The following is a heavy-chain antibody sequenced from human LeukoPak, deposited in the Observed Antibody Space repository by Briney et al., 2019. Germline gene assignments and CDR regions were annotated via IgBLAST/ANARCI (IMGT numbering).Heavy chain of an antibody. J-gene: IGHJ6*02. V-gene: IGHV4-34*01. D-gene: IGHD6-6*01. CDR1: GGSFSGYY. CDR3: ARGPTRGLAARSRSPGMDV. Sequence: SETLSLTCAVYGGSFSGYYWSWIRQPPGKGLEWIGEINHSGSTNYNPSLNSRVTISVDTSKNQCSLKLSSVTAADTAVYYCARGPTRGLAARSRSPGMDVWGQGTTVTVSS. CDR2: INHSGST.